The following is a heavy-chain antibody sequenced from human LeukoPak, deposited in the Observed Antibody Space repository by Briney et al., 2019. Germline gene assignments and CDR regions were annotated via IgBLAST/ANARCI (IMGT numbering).Heavy chain of an antibody. CDR3: ARVDTVMAYYFDL. Sequence: GGSLRLSCAASGFTFSSYSMNWVRQAPGKGLEWVSTIYSGGTTYYADSVMGRFTISRHNSRNTLYLQMNSLRAEDTAVYYCARVDTVMAYYFDLWGQGTLATVSS. J-gene: IGHJ4*02. V-gene: IGHV3-53*04. D-gene: IGHD5-18*01. CDR1: GFTFSSYS. CDR2: IYSGGTT.